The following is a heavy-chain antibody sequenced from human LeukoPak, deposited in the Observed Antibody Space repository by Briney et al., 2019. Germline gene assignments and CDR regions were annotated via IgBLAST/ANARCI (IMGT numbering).Heavy chain of an antibody. CDR2: ISSTGNTI. V-gene: IGHV3-48*03. CDR1: EFTFRSYE. D-gene: IGHD3-10*01. J-gene: IGHJ4*02. Sequence: PGGSLRLSCAASEFTFRSYEMNWVRQAPGKGLEWISYISSTGNTIYYVDSVQGRFTISRDNAKNSLYLQMNSLRAEDTAIYYCAKGSLLWWGFDYWGQGTLVTVSS. CDR3: AKGSLLWWGFDY.